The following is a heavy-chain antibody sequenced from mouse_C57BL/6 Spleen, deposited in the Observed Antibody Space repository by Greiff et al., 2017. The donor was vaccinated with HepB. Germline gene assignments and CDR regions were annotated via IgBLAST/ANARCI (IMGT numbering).Heavy chain of an antibody. CDR2: IYPGDGDT. Sequence: VKLMESGPELVKPGASVKISCKASGYAFSSSWMNWVKQRPGKGLEWIGRIYPGDGDTNYNGKFKGKATLTADKSSSTAYMQLSSLTSEDSAVYFCVRGVTGTAAMDYWGQGTSVTVSS. D-gene: IGHD4-1*01. J-gene: IGHJ4*01. CDR3: VRGVTGTAAMDY. V-gene: IGHV1-82*01. CDR1: GYAFSSSW.